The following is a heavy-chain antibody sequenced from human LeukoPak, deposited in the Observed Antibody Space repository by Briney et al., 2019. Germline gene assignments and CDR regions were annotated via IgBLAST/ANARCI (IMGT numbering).Heavy chain of an antibody. CDR1: GDSVSINSAA. D-gene: IGHD6-6*01. J-gene: IGHJ6*02. CDR3: ARRGPAGSASSGMDV. CDR2: TYYRSKWYN. V-gene: IGHV6-1*01. Sequence: SQTLSLTSAISGDSVSINSAAWNWVRQSPSRGIEWLGRTYYRSKWYNDYAISVKSRITINPDTSKNQFSLQLNSVTPEDTAVYYCARRGPAGSASSGMDVWGQGTTVTVSS.